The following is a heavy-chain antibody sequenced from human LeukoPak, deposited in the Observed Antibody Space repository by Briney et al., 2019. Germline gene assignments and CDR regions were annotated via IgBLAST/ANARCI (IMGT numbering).Heavy chain of an antibody. Sequence: SQTLSLTCTVSGGSISSGGYYWSWIRQHPGKGLEWIGYIYYSRSTYYNPSLKSRVTISVDTSKNQFSLKLSSVTAADTAVYYCATYYDFWSGCFDYWGQGTLVTVSS. CDR2: IYYSRST. CDR1: GGSISSGGYY. D-gene: IGHD3-3*01. V-gene: IGHV4-31*03. CDR3: ATYYDFWSGCFDY. J-gene: IGHJ4*02.